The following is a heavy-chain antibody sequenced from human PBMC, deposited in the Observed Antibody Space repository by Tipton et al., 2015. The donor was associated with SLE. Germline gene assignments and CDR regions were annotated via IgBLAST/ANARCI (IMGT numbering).Heavy chain of an antibody. D-gene: IGHD2-2*01. CDR2: INQDGSEK. CDR3: ARNIRYCSSTSCRKRDDGYYFDY. V-gene: IGHV3-7*01. CDR1: GFTFSNYW. Sequence: GSLRLSCAASGFTFSNYWVTWVRRTPGKGLEWVASINQDGSEKSYVDSVKGRFTISRDNAKNSLHLQMISLRAEETAVYYCARNIRYCSSTSCRKRDDGYYFDYWGQGTLVTVSS. J-gene: IGHJ4*02.